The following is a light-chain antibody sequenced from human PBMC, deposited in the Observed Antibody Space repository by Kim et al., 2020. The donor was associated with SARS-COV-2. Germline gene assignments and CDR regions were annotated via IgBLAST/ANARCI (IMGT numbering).Light chain of an antibody. Sequence: DIQMTQSPSSLSASVGDRVTITCRSSLRIYSYLNWYQQKPGKAPKLLIYAASSLQSGFPSRFSGSGSGTDFIFTISSLQPEDFATYYCQRSYSTPFTFGQGTRLEIK. CDR2: AAS. CDR1: LRIYSY. V-gene: IGKV1-39*01. CDR3: QRSYSTPFT. J-gene: IGKJ5*01.